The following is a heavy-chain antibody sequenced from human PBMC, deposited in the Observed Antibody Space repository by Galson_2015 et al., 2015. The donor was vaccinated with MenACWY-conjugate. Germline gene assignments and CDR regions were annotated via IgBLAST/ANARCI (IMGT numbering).Heavy chain of an antibody. CDR2: ITPMFGVA. CDR1: GGTFSSFA. J-gene: IGHJ3*02. CDR3: ARGRTTPADAFDI. Sequence: QSGAEVKKPGESLRISCKASGGTFSSFAFSWVRQAPGQRLDWMGGITPMFGVANYAQKLQGRVTMTTDTSTSTAYMELRSLRSDDTAVYYCARGRTTPADAFDIWGQGTMVTVSS. V-gene: IGHV1-69*17. D-gene: IGHD4-17*01.